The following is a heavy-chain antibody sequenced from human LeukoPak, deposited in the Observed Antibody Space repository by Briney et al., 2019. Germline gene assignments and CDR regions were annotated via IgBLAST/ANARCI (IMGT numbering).Heavy chain of an antibody. D-gene: IGHD3-10*01. Sequence: ASVKVSCKASGYTITNNYMHWVRQAPGQGLEWMGGIAPISGTPMYAQRFRDRVTITADTSTYTAYLEMSSLTSEDTAVYYCAREGEYYSESGNLVDASDVWGQGTMVTVSA. V-gene: IGHV1-46*01. J-gene: IGHJ3*01. CDR1: GYTITNNY. CDR2: IAPISGTP. CDR3: AREGEYYSESGNLVDASDV.